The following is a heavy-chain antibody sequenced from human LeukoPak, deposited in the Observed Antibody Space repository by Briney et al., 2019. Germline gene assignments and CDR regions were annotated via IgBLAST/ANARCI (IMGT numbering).Heavy chain of an antibody. CDR3: AELGITMIGGV. V-gene: IGHV3-7*01. D-gene: IGHD3-10*02. J-gene: IGHJ6*04. Sequence: GGSLRLSCAASGFTFSSYCMSWVRQAPGKGLEWVANIMQDGNDKYYVDSVKGRFTISRDNAKNSLYLQLNSLRVEDTAVYYCAELGITMIGGVWGKGTTVTISS. CDR2: IMQDGNDK. CDR1: GFTFSSYC.